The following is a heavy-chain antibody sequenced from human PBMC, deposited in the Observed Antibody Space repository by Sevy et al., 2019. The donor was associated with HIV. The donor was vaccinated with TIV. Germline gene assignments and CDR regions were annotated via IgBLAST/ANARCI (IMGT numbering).Heavy chain of an antibody. D-gene: IGHD1-1*01. CDR1: GASMSGHY. V-gene: IGHV4-59*11. CDR2: LYDTGET. J-gene: IGHJ4*02. Sequence: SETLSLTCTLSGASMSGHYWSWIRQPPGEGLEWIGYLYDTGETNFNPSLKSRVTISQTTSKTQFSLSLSSVNTADTAVYYCARGRSNFRYWSQGTLVTVSS. CDR3: ARGRSNFRY.